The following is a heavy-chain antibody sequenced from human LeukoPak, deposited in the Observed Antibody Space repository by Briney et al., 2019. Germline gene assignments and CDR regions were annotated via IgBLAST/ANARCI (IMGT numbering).Heavy chain of an antibody. CDR2: INWNGGST. J-gene: IGHJ3*02. D-gene: IGHD2-2*02. CDR3: ARRDIVVVPASILGAFDI. V-gene: IGHV3-20*04. CDR1: AFAFDDYG. Sequence: LAGGSLRLSCAASAFAFDDYGMSWVRQAPGKGLEWVSGINWNGGSTGYADSVKGRFTISRDNAKNSLYLQMNSLRAEDTALYYCARRDIVVVPASILGAFDIWGQGTMVTVSS.